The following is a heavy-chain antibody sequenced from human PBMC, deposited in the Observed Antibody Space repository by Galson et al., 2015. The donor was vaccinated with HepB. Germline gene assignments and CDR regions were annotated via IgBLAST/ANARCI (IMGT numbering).Heavy chain of an antibody. Sequence: SVKVSCKASGYAFTSFDINWVRQAAGQGLEWMGWINPNSGNTGFAQKFQGRIIMAGDTSINTAYLQFDSLTFEDTAVYYCGRGHPLPRGYWGLGTAVIVSS. D-gene: IGHD3-10*01. J-gene: IGHJ4*02. CDR3: GRGHPLPRGY. CDR1: GYAFTSFD. CDR2: INPNSGNT. V-gene: IGHV1-8*02.